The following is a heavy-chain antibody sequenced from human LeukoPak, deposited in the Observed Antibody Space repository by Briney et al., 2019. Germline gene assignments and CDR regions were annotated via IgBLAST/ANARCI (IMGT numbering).Heavy chain of an antibody. J-gene: IGHJ6*02. V-gene: IGHV3-23*01. CDR1: GFTFSTYA. CDR2: ISASGGSS. CDR3: AKSGGLSGSGRLAMDV. D-gene: IGHD3-10*01. Sequence: PGGSLRLSCAASGFTFSTYAMSWVRLAPGKGLEWVSGISASGGSSSCTYSAEARFTGSRDNSNNTMYVQMNSLRVEDTAVYYCAKSGGLSGSGRLAMDVWGQGTTVTVSS.